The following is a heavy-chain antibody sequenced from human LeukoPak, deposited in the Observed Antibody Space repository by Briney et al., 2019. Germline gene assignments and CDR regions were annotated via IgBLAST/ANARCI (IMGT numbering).Heavy chain of an antibody. CDR3: ARSFSGTYPGLDD. D-gene: IGHD3-10*01. CDR1: GASTSNYY. CDR2: IYSSGST. J-gene: IGHJ4*02. Sequence: SETLSLTCTVSGASTSNYYSSWIRQPPGKGLDWRGYIYSSGSTNYSPSFKSRVTISIDRPKNQFSLRLSSVTAADTAVYYCARSFSGTYPGLDDWGQGPLVAVSS. V-gene: IGHV4-59*08.